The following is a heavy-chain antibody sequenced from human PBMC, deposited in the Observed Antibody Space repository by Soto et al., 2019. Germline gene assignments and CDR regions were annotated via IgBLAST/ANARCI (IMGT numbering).Heavy chain of an antibody. CDR3: VRNGYYSLDV. CDR2: VYHSGAT. Sequence: QVQLQESGPGLVRPSGTLSLTCAVSGDSIIGTGWWSWVRQSPGKGLDWIGEVYHSGATNYNPSLKSRVTISVDTSRNQFSLNLGSVTAADTAVYYCVRNGYYSLDVWGQGTTVNVSS. J-gene: IGHJ6*02. D-gene: IGHD3-22*01. CDR1: GDSIIGTGW. V-gene: IGHV4-4*02.